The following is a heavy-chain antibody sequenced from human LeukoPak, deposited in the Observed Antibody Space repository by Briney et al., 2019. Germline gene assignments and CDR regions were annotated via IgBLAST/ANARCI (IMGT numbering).Heavy chain of an antibody. Sequence: PGGSLRLSCAASGFTFSSYGMHWVRQPPGKVLEWVAYIQNDGSNEQYADSVKGRFSISRDSSKNILYLQMNSLRAEDTAVYYCAGYASSGRRDAFDIWGQGTMVTVSS. CDR2: IQNDGSNE. J-gene: IGHJ3*02. V-gene: IGHV3-30*02. CDR3: AGYASSGRRDAFDI. CDR1: GFTFSSYG. D-gene: IGHD3-22*01.